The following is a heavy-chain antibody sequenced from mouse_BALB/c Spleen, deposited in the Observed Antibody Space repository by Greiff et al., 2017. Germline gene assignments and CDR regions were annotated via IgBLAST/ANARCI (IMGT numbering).Heavy chain of an antibody. CDR1: GFSLTSYG. V-gene: IGHV2-2*02. CDR3: ARGVRSRAMDY. CDR2: IWSGGST. Sequence: VKLMESGPGLVQPSQSLSITCTVSGFSLTSYGVHWVRQSPGKGLEWLGVIWSGGSTDYNAALISRLSISKDNSKSQVFFKMNSLQANDTAIYYCARGVRSRAMDYWGQGTSVTVSS. D-gene: IGHD2-14*01. J-gene: IGHJ4*01.